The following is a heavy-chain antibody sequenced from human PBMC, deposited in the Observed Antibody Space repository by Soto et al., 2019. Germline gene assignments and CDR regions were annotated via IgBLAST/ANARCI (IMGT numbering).Heavy chain of an antibody. CDR3: GRGRSGQIVVFY. CDR2: IGPETGAT. D-gene: IGHD1-26*01. J-gene: IGHJ4*02. Sequence: GASVKVYWKGSGYTCTGHYIHCVRQAPEQGPEWMGEIGPETGATRYAQKFQGRVTMTRDMSITTVYMELNNLSPDDTAVYYCGRGRSGQIVVFYWGQGTPVTVSS. CDR1: GYTCTGHY. V-gene: IGHV1-2*02.